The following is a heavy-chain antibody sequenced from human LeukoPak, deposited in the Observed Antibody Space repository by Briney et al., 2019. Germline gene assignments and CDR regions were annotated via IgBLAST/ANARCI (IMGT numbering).Heavy chain of an antibody. CDR1: GGSISSYY. J-gene: IGHJ6*02. CDR3: ARVLRFLDRLNGVDV. CDR2: IYYSGST. V-gene: IGHV4-59*01. Sequence: SETLPLTCTVSGGSISSYYWSWIRQPPGKGLEWIGYIYYSGSTNYNPSLKSRVTISVDTSKNQFSLKLSSVTAADTAVYYCARVLRFLDRLNGVDVWGQGTTVTVSS. D-gene: IGHD3-3*01.